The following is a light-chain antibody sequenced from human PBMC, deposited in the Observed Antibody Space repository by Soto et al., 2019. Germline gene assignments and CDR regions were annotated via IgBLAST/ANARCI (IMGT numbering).Light chain of an antibody. CDR3: AAWDDSLRGYV. CDR2: GNT. Sequence: QSVLSQPPSASGTPGQRVTISCSGSSSNIGRNYIYWYQQLPGTAPKLLIYGNTQRPSGVXXXXXXXXXXXXXXXXISGLRSEDEADYYCAAWDDSLRGYVXGTGXKVTVL. V-gene: IGLV1-47*02. J-gene: IGLJ1*01. CDR1: SSNIGRNY.